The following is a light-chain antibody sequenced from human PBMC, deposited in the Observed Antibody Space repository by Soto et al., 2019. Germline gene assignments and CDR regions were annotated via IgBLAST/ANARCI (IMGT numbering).Light chain of an antibody. J-gene: IGKJ1*01. CDR3: QQRSNWSWT. CDR1: QSVSSY. CDR2: DAS. Sequence: EIVLTQYPATLSLSPGERATLSCRASQSVSSYLAWYQQKPGQAPRLLIYDASNRATGIPARFSGSGSGTDFTLTISSLEPEDFAVYYCQQRSNWSWTFGQGTKVDIK. V-gene: IGKV3-11*01.